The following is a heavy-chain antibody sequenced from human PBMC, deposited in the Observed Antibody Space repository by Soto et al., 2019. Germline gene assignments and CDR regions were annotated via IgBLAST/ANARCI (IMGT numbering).Heavy chain of an antibody. J-gene: IGHJ4*02. D-gene: IGHD6-6*01. V-gene: IGHV3-21*01. Sequence: EVQLVESGGGLVKPGGSLRLSCAASGFTFSSYSMNWVRQAPGKGLEWVSSISSSSSYIYYADSVKGRFTISRDNAKNSLYRQMNSLRAEDTAVYYCARAGIAARADYWGQGTLVTVAS. CDR2: ISSSSSYI. CDR1: GFTFSSYS. CDR3: ARAGIAARADY.